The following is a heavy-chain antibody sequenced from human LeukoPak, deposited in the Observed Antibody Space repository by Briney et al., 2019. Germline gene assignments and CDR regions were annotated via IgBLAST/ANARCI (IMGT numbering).Heavy chain of an antibody. CDR2: ISSGGST. Sequence: PGGSLRLSCAASGFTVSYNYMSWVRQASGKGLEWVSVISSGGSTNYADSVKGRFTISRDNSKNTLFLQMNSLRAEDTAVYYCAKNYGDYWGQGTLVTVSS. V-gene: IGHV3-66*01. D-gene: IGHD1-7*01. CDR1: GFTVSYNY. CDR3: AKNYGDY. J-gene: IGHJ4*02.